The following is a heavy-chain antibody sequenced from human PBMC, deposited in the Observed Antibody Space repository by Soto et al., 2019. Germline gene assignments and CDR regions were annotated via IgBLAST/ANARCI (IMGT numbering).Heavy chain of an antibody. J-gene: IGHJ6*02. CDR3: ARLNPSLRVATTNYYYYGMDV. CDR2: INHSGST. D-gene: IGHD5-12*01. CDR1: GGSFSGYY. V-gene: IGHV4-34*01. Sequence: SETLSLTCAVYGGSFSGYYWSWIRQPPGKGLEWIGEINHSGSTNYNPSLKSRVTISVDTSKNQFSLKLSSVTAADTAVYYCARLNPSLRVATTNYYYYGMDVWGQGTTVTVSS.